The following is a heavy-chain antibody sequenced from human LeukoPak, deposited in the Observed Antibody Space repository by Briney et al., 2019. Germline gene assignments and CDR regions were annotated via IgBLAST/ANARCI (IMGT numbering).Heavy chain of an antibody. J-gene: IGHJ4*02. CDR3: ARYSGSYHTYFDS. Sequence: ASVKVSCKASGYTFSSYYIHWVRQAPGQGLEWMGIINPSGGITTYAQKFEGRVTMTRDTSTSTVDMKLSRLRPEDTAVYYCARYSGSYHTYFDSWGQGTLVTVSS. V-gene: IGHV1-46*01. CDR2: INPSGGIT. D-gene: IGHD1-26*01. CDR1: GYTFSSYY.